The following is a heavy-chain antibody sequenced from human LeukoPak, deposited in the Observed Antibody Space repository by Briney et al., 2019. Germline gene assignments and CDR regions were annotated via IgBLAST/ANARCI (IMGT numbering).Heavy chain of an antibody. CDR2: INPNSGGT. V-gene: IGHV1-2*02. CDR3: ARDYREHFDY. D-gene: IGHD1-26*01. J-gene: IGHJ4*02. Sequence: ASVKVSCKASGYTFTSYGISWVRQAPGQGLEWMGWINPNSGGTNYAQKFQGRVTMTRDTSISTAYMELSRLRSDDTAVYYCARDYREHFDYWGQGTLVTVSS. CDR1: GYTFTSYG.